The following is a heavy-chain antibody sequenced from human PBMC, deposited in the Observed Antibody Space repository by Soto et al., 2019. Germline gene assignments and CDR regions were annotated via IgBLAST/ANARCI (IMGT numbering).Heavy chain of an antibody. D-gene: IGHD1-20*01. CDR3: ARRYGRNFDY. V-gene: IGHV4-59*01. J-gene: IGHJ4*02. Sequence: SETLSLTCTGSGGSISSYYWNWIRQPPGKGLEWIGYIYYSGSTNYNPSLKSRVTISVDTSKNQFSLKLSSVTAADTAVYYCARRYGRNFDYWGQGTLVTVSS. CDR1: GGSISSYY. CDR2: IYYSGST.